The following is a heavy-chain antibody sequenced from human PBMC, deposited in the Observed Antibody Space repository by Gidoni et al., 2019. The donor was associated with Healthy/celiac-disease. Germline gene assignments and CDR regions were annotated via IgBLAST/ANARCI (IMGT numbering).Heavy chain of an antibody. CDR2: INAGNGNT. Sequence: QVQLVQSGAEVKKPGASVKVSCKASGYTFTSYAMHWVRQAPGQRLEWMGWINAGNGNTKYSQKFQGRVTITRDTSASTAYMELSSLRSEDTAVYYCARAQSITMIVGGYWGQGTLVTVSS. D-gene: IGHD3-22*01. J-gene: IGHJ4*02. V-gene: IGHV1-3*01. CDR1: GYTFTSYA. CDR3: ARAQSITMIVGGY.